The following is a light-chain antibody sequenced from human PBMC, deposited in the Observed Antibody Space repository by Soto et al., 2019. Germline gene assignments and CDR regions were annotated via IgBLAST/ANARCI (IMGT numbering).Light chain of an antibody. V-gene: IGKV3-11*01. Sequence: EIVLTQSPATLSLSPGERATLSCRASRDIGNLLYWYQQKSGQAPRLLIYDSSNRASGVPARFSGSGSGTDFTLTISSLAPEDFAVYYCQQYSASPSITFGQGTRLEIK. CDR1: RDIGNL. J-gene: IGKJ5*01. CDR3: QQYSASPSIT. CDR2: DSS.